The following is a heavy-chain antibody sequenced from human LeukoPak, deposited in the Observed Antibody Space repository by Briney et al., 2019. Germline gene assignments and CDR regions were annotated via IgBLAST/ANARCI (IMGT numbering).Heavy chain of an antibody. D-gene: IGHD6-6*01. Sequence: ASVKVSCKASGYTFTGYYMHWVRQAPGQGLEWMGWINPNSGGTNYAQKFQGRVTMTRDTSISTAYMELSRLRSDDTAVYYCAREEVEYTSSGYYFDYWGQGTPVTVSS. CDR2: INPNSGGT. CDR3: AREEVEYTSSGYYFDY. V-gene: IGHV1-2*02. J-gene: IGHJ4*02. CDR1: GYTFTGYY.